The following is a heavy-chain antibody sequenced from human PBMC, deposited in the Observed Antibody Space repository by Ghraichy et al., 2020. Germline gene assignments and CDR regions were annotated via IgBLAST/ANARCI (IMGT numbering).Heavy chain of an antibody. CDR3: ARVSTTTGGRNAFDI. Sequence: GGSLRLSCAASELTFSDHYVDWVRQAPGKGLEWVGRTRNKANSYTTEYAASVKGRFTISRDDSKNSLDLQMNSLKTEDTAIYYCARVSTTTGGRNAFDIWGQGTMVTVSS. J-gene: IGHJ3*02. CDR2: TRNKANSYTT. D-gene: IGHD3-16*01. V-gene: IGHV3-72*01. CDR1: ELTFSDHY.